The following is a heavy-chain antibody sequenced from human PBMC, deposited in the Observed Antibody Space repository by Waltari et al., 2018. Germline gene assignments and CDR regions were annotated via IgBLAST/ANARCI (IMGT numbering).Heavy chain of an antibody. Sequence: EVQLLESGGGLVKPGGSLRLSCAASGFTFSSYAMSWVRQAPGKGLEWVSAICGIGGSTYYADSVKGRFTISRDKSKNTLYLQMNSLRAEDTAVYYCAKDPYYDSSGLFDPWGQGTLVTVSS. J-gene: IGHJ5*02. CDR2: ICGIGGST. D-gene: IGHD3-22*01. V-gene: IGHV3-23*01. CDR1: GFTFSSYA. CDR3: AKDPYYDSSGLFDP.